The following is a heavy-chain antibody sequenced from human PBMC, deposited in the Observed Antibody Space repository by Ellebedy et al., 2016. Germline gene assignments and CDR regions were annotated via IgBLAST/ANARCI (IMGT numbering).Heavy chain of an antibody. D-gene: IGHD2-2*01. J-gene: IGHJ4*02. CDR3: AGGVVPAAMSFDY. Sequence: SETLSLTXTVSGGSISSYYWSWIRQPPGKGLEWIGEINHSGSTNYNPSLKSRVTISVDTSKNQFSLKLSSVTAADTAVYYCAGGVVPAAMSFDYWGQGTLVTVSS. CDR1: GGSISSYY. CDR2: INHSGST. V-gene: IGHV4-34*01.